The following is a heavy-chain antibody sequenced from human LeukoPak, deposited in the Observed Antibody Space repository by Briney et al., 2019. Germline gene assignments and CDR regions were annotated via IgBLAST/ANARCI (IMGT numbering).Heavy chain of an antibody. Sequence: SETLSLTCTVSGGSISNYYWSWIRQPAGKGLEWIGRIYTSGSTNYNPSLKGRVTMSVDTSKNQFSLKLTSVTAADTAVYYCARDFTDSGSSLVYYYYYFMDVWGKGTTVTVSS. V-gene: IGHV4-4*07. CDR3: ARDFTDSGSSLVYYYYYFMDV. CDR1: GGSISNYY. D-gene: IGHD1-26*01. J-gene: IGHJ6*03. CDR2: IYTSGST.